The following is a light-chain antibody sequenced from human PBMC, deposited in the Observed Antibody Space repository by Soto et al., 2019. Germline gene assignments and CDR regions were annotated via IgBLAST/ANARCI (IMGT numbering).Light chain of an antibody. CDR2: ADN. Sequence: NFILTQPHSVSESPGKTVIISCTRSSGSIASNYVHWYHQRPGSAPITVIHADNQRPSGVPDRFSGSIDISSNLAYLTISGLKTDDEGDYYCQSYDSSTLDVVGAGTKLTVL. V-gene: IGLV6-57*04. CDR3: QSYDSSTLDV. CDR1: SGSIASNY. J-gene: IGLJ2*01.